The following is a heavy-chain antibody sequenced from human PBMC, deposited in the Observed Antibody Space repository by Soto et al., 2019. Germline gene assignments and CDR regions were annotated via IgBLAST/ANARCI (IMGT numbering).Heavy chain of an antibody. Sequence: PSETLSITCTVSGGSISSYYWSWIRQPPGKGLEWIGNIYYSGSTNYNPSRKSRVTISVDTSKNQFSLKLSSVTAADTAVYYCARVGGYYGDYPNFDYWGQGTLVTVSS. CDR3: ARVGGYYGDYPNFDY. V-gene: IGHV4-59*01. J-gene: IGHJ4*02. D-gene: IGHD4-17*01. CDR1: GGSISSYY. CDR2: IYYSGST.